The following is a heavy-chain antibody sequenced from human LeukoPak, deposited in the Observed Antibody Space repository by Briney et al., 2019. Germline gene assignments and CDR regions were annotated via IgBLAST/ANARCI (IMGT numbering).Heavy chain of an antibody. CDR2: IKQDGREK. Sequence: PGGSLRLPCAASGFLFSSSCMSWVRQAPGKGLEGVANIKQDGREKLYGDSVKGRFTISRDNAKNPLYLQMNSLRAEDSAFYYCAREYCSGGTRYWPGYWGQGTLVTVSS. CDR3: AREYCSGGTRYWPGY. D-gene: IGHD2-15*01. V-gene: IGHV3-7*03. J-gene: IGHJ4*02. CDR1: GFLFSSSC.